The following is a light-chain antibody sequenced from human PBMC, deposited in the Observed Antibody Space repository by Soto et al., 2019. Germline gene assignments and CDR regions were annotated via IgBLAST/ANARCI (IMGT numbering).Light chain of an antibody. CDR1: SGSIASNY. CDR2: EDN. V-gene: IGLV6-57*01. Sequence: NFMLTRPHSVSESPGKTVIISCTRTSGSIASNYVQWYQQRPGSSPTTVIYEDNQRPSGVPDRFSGSIDSSSNSASLTISRLETEDEADYYCQSYDATKQVFGGGTKLTVL. CDR3: QSYDATKQV. J-gene: IGLJ3*02.